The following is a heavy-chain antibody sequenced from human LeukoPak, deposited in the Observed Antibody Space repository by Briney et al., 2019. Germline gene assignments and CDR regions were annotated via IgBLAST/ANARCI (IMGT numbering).Heavy chain of an antibody. CDR3: AKVDIVATTDY. D-gene: IGHD5-12*01. V-gene: IGHV3-23*01. CDR2: SSGSGGST. J-gene: IGHJ4*02. Sequence: PGGSLRLSCAASGFTFSSYAMRWVRQAPGKGLEGVSASSGSGGSTYYADSVKGRFTISRDNSKNTLYLQMNSLRAEDTAVYYCAKVDIVATTDYWGQGTLVTVSS. CDR1: GFTFSSYA.